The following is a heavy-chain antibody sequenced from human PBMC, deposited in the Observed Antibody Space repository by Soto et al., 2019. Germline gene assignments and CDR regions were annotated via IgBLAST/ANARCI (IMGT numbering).Heavy chain of an antibody. D-gene: IGHD3-16*01. CDR1: GGSISSYY. CDR2: IYYSGST. Sequence: QVQLQESGPGLVKPSETLSLTCTVSGGSISSYYWSWIRQPPGKGLEWIGYIYYSGSTNYNPSLKSRVTIQVDASKNQFSLKLSSVTAADTAVYYCARSKITYGMDVWGQGTTVTVSS. V-gene: IGHV4-59*08. CDR3: ARSKITYGMDV. J-gene: IGHJ6*02.